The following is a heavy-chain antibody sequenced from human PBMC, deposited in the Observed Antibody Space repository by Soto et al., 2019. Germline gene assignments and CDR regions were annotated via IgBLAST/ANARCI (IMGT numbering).Heavy chain of an antibody. CDR3: ARDLSSSLDFDY. J-gene: IGHJ4*02. CDR1: GGSVSSGSYY. V-gene: IGHV4-61*01. Sequence: SETLSLTCTVSGGSVSSGSYYWSWIRQPPGKGLEWIGYIYYSGSTNYNPSLKSRVTISVDTSKNQFSLKLSSVTAADTAVYYCARDLSSSLDFDYWGKGTQVPVSP. D-gene: IGHD6-13*01. CDR2: IYYSGST.